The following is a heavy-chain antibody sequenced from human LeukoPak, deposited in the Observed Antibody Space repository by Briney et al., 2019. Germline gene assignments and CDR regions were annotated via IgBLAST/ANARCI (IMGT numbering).Heavy chain of an antibody. Sequence: SETLSLTCTVSGGSISSSSYYWGWIRQPPGKGLEWIGNIYYSGSTNYNPSLKSRVTISVDTSKNQFSLKLSSVTAADTAVYYCARAGYSSSWSFDYWGQGTLVTVSS. CDR1: GGSISSSSYY. CDR2: IYYSGST. D-gene: IGHD6-13*01. V-gene: IGHV4-39*07. J-gene: IGHJ4*02. CDR3: ARAGYSSSWSFDY.